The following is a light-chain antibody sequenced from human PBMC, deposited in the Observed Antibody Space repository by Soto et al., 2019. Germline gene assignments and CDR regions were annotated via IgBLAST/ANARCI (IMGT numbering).Light chain of an antibody. CDR3: SSYTGGSTPVI. CDR2: EVT. J-gene: IGLJ2*01. Sequence: QSVLTQPASVSGSPGQSITISCTGTSSDIGAYNYVSWYQQHPGKAPKLMISEVTNRPSGVSNRFSGSKSGNTAALTISGLQADDEADYYCSSYTGGSTPVIFGGGTQLTVL. CDR1: SSDIGAYNY. V-gene: IGLV2-14*01.